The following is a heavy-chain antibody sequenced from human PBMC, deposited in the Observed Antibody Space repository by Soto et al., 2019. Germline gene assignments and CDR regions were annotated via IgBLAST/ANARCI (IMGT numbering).Heavy chain of an antibody. D-gene: IGHD6-19*01. Sequence: PSETLSLTCTVSGGSISSYYWSWIRQPAGKGLERIGRIYTSGSTNYNPSLKSRVTMSVDTSKNQFSLKLSSVTAADTAVYYCARAGLSGSSGWYYYYYGMDVWGQGTTVTVSS. CDR2: IYTSGST. V-gene: IGHV4-4*07. CDR1: GGSISSYY. J-gene: IGHJ6*02. CDR3: ARAGLSGSSGWYYYYYGMDV.